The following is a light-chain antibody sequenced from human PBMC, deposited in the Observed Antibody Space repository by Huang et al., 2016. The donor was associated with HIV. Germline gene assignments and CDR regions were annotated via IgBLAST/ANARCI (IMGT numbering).Light chain of an antibody. Sequence: EKVMTQSPATLSVSPGERATRSCRASQSVSSNLAWYQQKPGQAPRLLMYGAATRATGIPARFSGSGSGTEFTLTISSLQSEDFAVYYCQQYNNWPWTFGQGTKVEIK. CDR3: QQYNNWPWT. J-gene: IGKJ1*01. V-gene: IGKV3-15*01. CDR1: QSVSSN. CDR2: GAA.